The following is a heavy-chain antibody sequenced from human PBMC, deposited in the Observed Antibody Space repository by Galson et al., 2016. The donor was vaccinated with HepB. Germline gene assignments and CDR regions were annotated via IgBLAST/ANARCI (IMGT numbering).Heavy chain of an antibody. Sequence: LRLSCAASGFSFQSFAMHWVRHAPGKGLEWVSGINWNSGYVDYGGSVKGRFTIFRDNAKNSLYLEMNSLKPDDSAFYYCARDLGKSVGTIAFWGQGTLVTVSS. J-gene: IGHJ4*02. D-gene: IGHD5/OR15-5a*01. V-gene: IGHV3-9*01. CDR3: ARDLGKSVGTIAF. CDR1: GFSFQSFA. CDR2: INWNSGYV.